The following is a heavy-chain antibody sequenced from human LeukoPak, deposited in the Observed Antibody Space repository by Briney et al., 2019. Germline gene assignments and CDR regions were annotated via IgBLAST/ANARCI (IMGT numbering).Heavy chain of an antibody. CDR2: IRYDESNK. Sequence: GGSLRLSCAASGFIFRNYGMHWVRQAPGKGREGVAFIRYDESNKFYADSVKGRFTISRDNYKNTLLLQMNSLRSEDTAVYYCATMQWLEGVDWFDPWGQGTLVTVSS. J-gene: IGHJ5*02. D-gene: IGHD6-19*01. V-gene: IGHV3-30*02. CDR1: GFIFRNYG. CDR3: ATMQWLEGVDWFDP.